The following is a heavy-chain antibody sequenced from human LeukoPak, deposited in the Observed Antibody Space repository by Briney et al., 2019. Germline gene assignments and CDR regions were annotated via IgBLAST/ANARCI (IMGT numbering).Heavy chain of an antibody. D-gene: IGHD3-22*01. J-gene: IGHJ4*02. V-gene: IGHV3-9*01. CDR2: ISWYSGSI. Sequence: PGGSLTLSCPASGFTFDDYAMHWVRQAPGKGREWVSGISWYSGSIGYADSVKGRFTISRDNAKNSLYLQMNSLRAEDTALYYCAKPGYYDSSGYTDWGQGTLVTVSS. CDR1: GFTFDDYA. CDR3: AKPGYYDSSGYTD.